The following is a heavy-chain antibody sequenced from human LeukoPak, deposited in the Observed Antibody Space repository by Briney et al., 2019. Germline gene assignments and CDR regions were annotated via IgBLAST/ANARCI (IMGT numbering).Heavy chain of an antibody. CDR3: ARGLRYFDY. CDR2: IYYSGST. D-gene: IGHD3-9*01. V-gene: IGHV4-39*07. J-gene: IGHJ4*02. CDR1: GGSISSSSYY. Sequence: SETLSLTCTVSGGSISSSSYYWGWIRQPPGKGLEWIGSIYYSGSTYYNPSLKSRVTISVDTSKNQFSLKLSSVTAADTAVYYCARGLRYFDYWGQGTLVTVSS.